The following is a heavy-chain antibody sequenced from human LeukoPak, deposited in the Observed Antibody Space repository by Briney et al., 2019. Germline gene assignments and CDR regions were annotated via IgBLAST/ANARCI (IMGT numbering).Heavy chain of an antibody. CDR1: GGTFTSYS. V-gene: IGHV1-69*04. CDR3: AREGGRKAVAGTRSPYH. CDR2: IIPILGIA. J-gene: IGHJ4*02. Sequence: SVKVSCKASGGTFTSYSISWVRQAPGQGVEWMGRIIPILGIANYAQKFQGRVRITADKSTSTAYMELSSLRSEDTDVYYCAREGGRKAVAGTRSPYHWGQGTLVTVSS. D-gene: IGHD6-19*01.